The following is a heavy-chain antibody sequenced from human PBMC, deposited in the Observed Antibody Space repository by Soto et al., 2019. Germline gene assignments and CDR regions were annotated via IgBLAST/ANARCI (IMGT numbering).Heavy chain of an antibody. CDR1: GGSISSGGYY. J-gene: IGHJ5*02. CDR2: IYYSGST. D-gene: IGHD2-2*01. CDR3: ARDKGVVVVPAPWFDP. V-gene: IGHV4-31*03. Sequence: SETLSLTCTVSGGSISSGGYYWSWIRQHPGKGLEWIGYIYYSGSTYYNPSLKSRVTISVDTSKNQFSLKLSPVTAADTAVYFCARDKGVVVVPAPWFDPWGQGTLVTVS.